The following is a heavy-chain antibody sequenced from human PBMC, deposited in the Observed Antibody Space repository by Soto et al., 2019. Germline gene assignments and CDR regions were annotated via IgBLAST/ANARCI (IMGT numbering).Heavy chain of an antibody. Sequence: ASVKVSCKASGYTFTYRYLHWVRQAPGQALEWMGWITPFNGNTNYAQKFQDRVTITRDRSMSTAYMELSSLRSEDTAMYYCASSPTDSSGYLFDYWGQGTLVTVSS. CDR3: ASSPTDSSGYLFDY. V-gene: IGHV1-45*02. D-gene: IGHD3-22*01. CDR1: GYTFTYRY. CDR2: ITPFNGNT. J-gene: IGHJ4*02.